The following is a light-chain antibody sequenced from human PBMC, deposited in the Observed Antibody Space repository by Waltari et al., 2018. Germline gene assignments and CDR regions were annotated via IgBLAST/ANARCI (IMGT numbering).Light chain of an antibody. J-gene: IGKJ1*01. V-gene: IGKV1-5*01. CDR3: QHYYTSSWT. CDR1: QSIGRK. Sequence: IQMTQSPSTLPASVGDRVTITSRASQSIGRKLAWYRQKPGKAPNLLIYDVSSFESGVPSRFTGSGSGTEFTLTISNLQPDDFATYYCQHYYTSSWTFGQGTKVEIK. CDR2: DVS.